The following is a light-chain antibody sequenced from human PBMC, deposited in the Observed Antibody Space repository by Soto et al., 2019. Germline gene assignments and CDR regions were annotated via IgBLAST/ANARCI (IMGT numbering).Light chain of an antibody. CDR3: QQYVISQIT. Sequence: EIVLTQSPGTLSLSPGERAALSCGASQSVGSSYLAWYQQKPGQAPRLLIYGASSRATGIPDRFSGSGSGTDFTLTISRLEPEDFAVYYCQQYVISQITFGQGTRLEIK. CDR2: GAS. CDR1: QSVGSSY. V-gene: IGKV3-20*01. J-gene: IGKJ5*01.